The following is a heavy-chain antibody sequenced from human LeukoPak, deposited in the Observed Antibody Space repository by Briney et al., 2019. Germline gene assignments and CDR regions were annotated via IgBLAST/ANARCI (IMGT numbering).Heavy chain of an antibody. CDR2: VYYSGST. Sequence: PSETLSLTCTASGGSISTYYWNWIRQPPGKGLEWIGYVYYSGSTSYNPSLKSRVIISVDTSKNEFSLNVSSVTAADTAVYYCARHYGYSYGPDYWGQGTLVTVSS. V-gene: IGHV4-59*08. D-gene: IGHD5-18*01. CDR3: ARHYGYSYGPDY. CDR1: GGSISTYY. J-gene: IGHJ4*02.